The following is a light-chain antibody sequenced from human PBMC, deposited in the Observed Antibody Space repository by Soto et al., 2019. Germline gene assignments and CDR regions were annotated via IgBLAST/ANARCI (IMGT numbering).Light chain of an antibody. CDR2: GHN. Sequence: QSVLTQPPSVSGAPGQRVTISCTGSYSNIGAGYEVHWYQQIPGTAPKLLISGHNNRPSGVPDRFFGSKSGTSASLTIIGLQAEDEADYYCSAYGSDNIFGTGTKLTVL. V-gene: IGLV1-40*01. CDR1: YSNIGAGYE. J-gene: IGLJ1*01. CDR3: SAYGSDNI.